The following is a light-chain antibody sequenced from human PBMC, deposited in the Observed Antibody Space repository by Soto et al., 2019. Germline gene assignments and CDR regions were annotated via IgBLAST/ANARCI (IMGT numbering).Light chain of an antibody. Sequence: EIVLTQSPGTLSLSPGERGTLSCRASQSISSSYLAWYQQKPGQAPRLLIYGASRRATGIADRFSGSGSGTDFTLTISRPDPEDFAVYYCQQYGGSPWTFGQGTKVEIK. CDR1: QSISSSY. CDR2: GAS. J-gene: IGKJ1*01. CDR3: QQYGGSPWT. V-gene: IGKV3-20*01.